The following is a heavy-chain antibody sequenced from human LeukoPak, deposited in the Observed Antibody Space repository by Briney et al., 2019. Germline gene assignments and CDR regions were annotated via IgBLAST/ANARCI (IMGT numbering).Heavy chain of an antibody. V-gene: IGHV3-74*01. D-gene: IGHD4-17*01. CDR3: ARDTGWYFDL. J-gene: IGHJ2*01. CDR2: ITGDGSST. CDR1: GFTFSGYW. Sequence: GGSLRLSRAASGFTFSGYWMHWVRQVPGKGLVWVSRITGDGSSTTYADSVKGRFTISRDNAKNTVFLQMISLRAEDTAVYYCARDTGWYFDLWGRGTLVTVSS.